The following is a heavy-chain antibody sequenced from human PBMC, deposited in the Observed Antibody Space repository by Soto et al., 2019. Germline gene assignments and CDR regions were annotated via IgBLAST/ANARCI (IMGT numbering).Heavy chain of an antibody. V-gene: IGHV1-69*06. CDR1: GGTFTSYV. J-gene: IGHJ4*02. D-gene: IGHD2-21*01. CDR3: TRDGDSADYGY. Sequence: QVQLVQSGAEVKPPGSSVKVSCKASGGTFTSYVVSWVRQAPGQGLEWMGGIIPMFPTTNYAQKFKGRLTIYADKSTGTAYMEMTSLRSEDTAVYYCTRDGDSADYGYWGQGTLVTVSS. CDR2: IIPMFPTT.